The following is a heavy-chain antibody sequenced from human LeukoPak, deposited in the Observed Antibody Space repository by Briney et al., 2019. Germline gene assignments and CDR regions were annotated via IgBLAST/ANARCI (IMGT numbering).Heavy chain of an antibody. V-gene: IGHV3-30*18. CDR1: GFTFSNYG. D-gene: IGHD2-2*01. CDR2: ISYDGSNK. Sequence: PGGSLRLSCAASGFTFSNYGMHWVRQAPGKGLEWVAIISYDGSNKNHADSVKGRFSISRDNSKNTLYLQMNSLRAGDTAVYYCAKPTPLLSAAMAGSEYWGQGTLVTVSS. J-gene: IGHJ4*02. CDR3: AKPTPLLSAAMAGSEY.